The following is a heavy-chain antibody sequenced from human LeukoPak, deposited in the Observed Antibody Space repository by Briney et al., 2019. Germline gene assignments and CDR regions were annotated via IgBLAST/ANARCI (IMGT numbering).Heavy chain of an antibody. D-gene: IGHD3-10*01. Sequence: SETLSLTCNVSGGSISRYHWSWTRQPPGKGLEWIGYIYYSGSTNSNPSLKSRVTVSLDTSKNQFSLKLTSVTAADTAVYYCARLTANYFGDERVYYFDYWGQGTLVTVSS. J-gene: IGHJ4*02. CDR3: ARLTANYFGDERVYYFDY. CDR1: GGSISRYH. V-gene: IGHV4-59*08. CDR2: IYYSGST.